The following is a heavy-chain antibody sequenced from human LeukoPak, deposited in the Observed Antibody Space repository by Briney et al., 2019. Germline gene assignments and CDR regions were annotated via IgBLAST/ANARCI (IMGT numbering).Heavy chain of an antibody. J-gene: IGHJ4*02. V-gene: IGHV1-3*01. D-gene: IGHD6-13*01. CDR2: INAGNGNT. CDR3: ARDLGYSSSWYYFDY. CDR1: GYTFTSYA. Sequence: ASVKASCKASGYTFTSYAMHWVRQAPGQRLEWMGWINAGNGNTKYSQKFQGRVTITRDTSASTAYMELSGLRSEDTAVYYCARDLGYSSSWYYFDYWGQGTLVTVSS.